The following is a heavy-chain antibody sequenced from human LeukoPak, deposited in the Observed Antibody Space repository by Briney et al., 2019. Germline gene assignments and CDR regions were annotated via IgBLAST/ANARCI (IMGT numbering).Heavy chain of an antibody. CDR3: ARRVKKEMATAYEGAFDI. Sequence: GESLKISCKGSGYSFTSYWIGWVRQMPGKGLEWMGIIYPGDSDTRYSPSFQGQVTISADKSISTAYLQWSSLKASDTAMYYCARRVKKEMATAYEGAFDIWGQGTMVTVSS. J-gene: IGHJ3*02. CDR2: IYPGDSDT. D-gene: IGHD5-24*01. V-gene: IGHV5-51*01. CDR1: GYSFTSYW.